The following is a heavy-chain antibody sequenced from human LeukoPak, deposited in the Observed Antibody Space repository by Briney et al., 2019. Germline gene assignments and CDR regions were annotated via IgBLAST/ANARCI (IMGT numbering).Heavy chain of an antibody. V-gene: IGHV1-69*02. CDR2: IIPILGIA. D-gene: IGHD3-22*01. CDR3: ARFYYDQGDAFDI. CDR1: GGTFSSYT. J-gene: IGHJ3*02. Sequence: SVKVSCKASGGTFSSYTISWVRQAPGQGLEWMGRIIPILGIANYAQKFQGRVTITADKSTSTAYMVLSSLRSEDTAVYYCARFYYDQGDAFDIWGQGTMVTVSS.